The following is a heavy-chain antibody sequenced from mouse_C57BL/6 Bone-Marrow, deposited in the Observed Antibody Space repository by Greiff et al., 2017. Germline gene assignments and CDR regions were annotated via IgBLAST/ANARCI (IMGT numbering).Heavy chain of an antibody. J-gene: IGHJ4*01. CDR1: GFTFSSYG. D-gene: IGHD2-5*01. V-gene: IGHV5-6*01. CDR3: ASPYSNFYYYAMDD. Sequence: EVMLVESGGDLVKPGGSLKLSCAASGFTFSSYGMSWVRQTPDKRLEWVATISSGGSYTYYPDSVKGRFTISRDNAKNTLYLQMSSLKSEDTAMYYCASPYSNFYYYAMDDWGQGTSVTVSS. CDR2: ISSGGSYT.